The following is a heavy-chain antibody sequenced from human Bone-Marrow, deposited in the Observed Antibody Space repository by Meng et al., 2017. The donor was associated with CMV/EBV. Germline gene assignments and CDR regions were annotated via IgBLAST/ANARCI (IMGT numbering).Heavy chain of an antibody. CDR3: AKEDGRLAYFDY. CDR2: IKQDGSEK. V-gene: IGHV3-7*01. Sequence: SCAASGFTFSSYWMSWVRQAPGKGLEWVANIKQDGSEKYYVDSVKGRFTISRDNDKKLLYLQMNSLRAEDTAVYYCAKEDGRLAYFDYWGQGTQVTGSS. CDR1: GFTFSSYW. J-gene: IGHJ4*02. D-gene: IGHD4-17*01.